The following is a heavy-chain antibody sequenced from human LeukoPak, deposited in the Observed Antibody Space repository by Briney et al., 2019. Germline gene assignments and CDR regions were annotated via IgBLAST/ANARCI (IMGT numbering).Heavy chain of an antibody. Sequence: SETLSLTCAVYGGSFSGYYWSWIRQPPGKGLEWIGEINHSGSTNYNPSLKSRVTISVDTSKNQFSLKLSSVTAADTAVYYCAGPYCSGGSCYSVYYYYGMDVWGKGTTVTVSP. CDR3: AGPYCSGGSCYSVYYYYGMDV. V-gene: IGHV4-34*01. CDR1: GGSFSGYY. D-gene: IGHD2-15*01. J-gene: IGHJ6*04. CDR2: INHSGST.